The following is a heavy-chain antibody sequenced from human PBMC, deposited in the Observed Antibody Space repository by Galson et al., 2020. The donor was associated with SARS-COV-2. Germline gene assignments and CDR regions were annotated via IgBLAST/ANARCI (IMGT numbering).Heavy chain of an antibody. J-gene: IGHJ4*02. CDR1: GFTFSSYA. Sequence: GGSLRLSCAASGFTFSSYAMHWVRHAPGKGLEWVAVISYDGSNKYYADSVKGRFTISRDNSKNTLYLQMNSLRAEDTAVYYCAREVGSWYAVDYWGQGTLVTVSS. D-gene: IGHD6-13*01. CDR2: ISYDGSNK. V-gene: IGHV3-30*04. CDR3: AREVGSWYAVDY.